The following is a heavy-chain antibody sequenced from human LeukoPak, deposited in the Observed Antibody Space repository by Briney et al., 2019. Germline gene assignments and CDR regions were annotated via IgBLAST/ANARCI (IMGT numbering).Heavy chain of an antibody. CDR3: ANLDYGDYSSDY. Sequence: GGSLRLSCAASGFTFSSYAISWVRQAPGKGLEWVSAISGSGGSTHYADSVKGRFTISRDNSKNTLYLQMNSLRAEDTAVYYCANLDYGDYSSDYWGQGTLVTVSS. CDR2: ISGSGGST. D-gene: IGHD4-17*01. CDR1: GFTFSSYA. J-gene: IGHJ4*02. V-gene: IGHV3-23*01.